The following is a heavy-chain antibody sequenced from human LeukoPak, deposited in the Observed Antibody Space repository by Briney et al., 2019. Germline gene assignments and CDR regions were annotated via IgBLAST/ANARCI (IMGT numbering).Heavy chain of an antibody. J-gene: IGHJ6*02. Sequence: SETLSLTCAVSGVALSSYYLSWIRQPAGKGLESIGRIYTTGSTNYNPTLKSRGIMLVYQSKNQFSLNPSSVTVSHPPVYYCAREALFSSGRKGGYSYYGMGVWGQGTTVTVSS. V-gene: IGHV4-4*07. CDR1: GVALSSYY. D-gene: IGHD3-10*01. CDR3: AREALFSSGRKGGYSYYGMGV. CDR2: IYTTGST.